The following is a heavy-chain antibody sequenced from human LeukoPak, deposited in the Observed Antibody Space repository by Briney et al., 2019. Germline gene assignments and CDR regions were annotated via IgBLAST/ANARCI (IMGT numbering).Heavy chain of an antibody. D-gene: IGHD2-2*01. V-gene: IGHV4-38-2*01. CDR1: GYSISSGYY. CDR2: MYHSGST. J-gene: IGHJ6*03. CDR3: ARQYDSYFYYYLDL. Sequence: SETLSLTCAVSGYSISSGYYWGWVRQPPGKGLEWIGSMYHSGSTYYNPSLKSRVTMSVDTSRNQFSLRLSFVTAADTAVYYCARQYDSYFYYYLDLWGTGTTVTVSS.